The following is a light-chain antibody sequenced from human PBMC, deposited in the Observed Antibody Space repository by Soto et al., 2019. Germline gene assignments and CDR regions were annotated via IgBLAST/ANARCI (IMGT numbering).Light chain of an antibody. Sequence: QSALTQPASVSGSPGQSITISCTGTSSDVGGYKYVSWYQQHPGKAPKLMIYEVSNRPSGVSNRFSGSKSGNTASLTISGLQAEDEADYYSSSYTSSSTPYVFGTGTKLTVL. V-gene: IGLV2-14*01. CDR2: EVS. J-gene: IGLJ1*01. CDR1: SSDVGGYKY. CDR3: SSYTSSSTPYV.